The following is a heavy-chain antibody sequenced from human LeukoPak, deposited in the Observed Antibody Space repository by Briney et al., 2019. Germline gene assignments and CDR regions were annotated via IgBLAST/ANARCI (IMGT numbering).Heavy chain of an antibody. V-gene: IGHV4-4*07. CDR3: ARDRDCSGGSCYSGFFDY. CDR2: IHTSGNT. J-gene: IGHJ4*02. Sequence: SETLSLTCTVSGGSISSYHWSWIRQPAGKGLEWIGLIHTSGNTNYNPSLKSRVTMAVDTSKNQHSLKLSSVTAAETAVYYCARDRDCSGGSCYSGFFDYWGQGTLVTVSS. CDR1: GGSISSYH. D-gene: IGHD2-15*01.